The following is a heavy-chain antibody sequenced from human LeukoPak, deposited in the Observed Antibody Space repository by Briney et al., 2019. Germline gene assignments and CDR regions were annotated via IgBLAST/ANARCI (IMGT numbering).Heavy chain of an antibody. CDR3: ARENRAGGFGEFYAFDI. V-gene: IGHV3-21*01. J-gene: IGHJ3*02. Sequence: GGSLRLSCAASGFTFSSYSMNWVRQAPGKGLEWVSSISSSSSYIYYADSVKGRFTISRDNAKNSLYLQMNSLRAEDTAVYYCARENRAGGFGEFYAFDIWGRGTMVTVSS. CDR2: ISSSSSYI. D-gene: IGHD3-10*01. CDR1: GFTFSSYS.